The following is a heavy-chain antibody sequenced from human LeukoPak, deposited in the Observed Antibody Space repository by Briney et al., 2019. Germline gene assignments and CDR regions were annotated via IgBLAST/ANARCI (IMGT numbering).Heavy chain of an antibody. CDR2: FDPEDGET. CDR3: ATQSANPWTGYSGYDPFDY. V-gene: IGHV1-24*01. D-gene: IGHD5-12*01. J-gene: IGHJ4*02. CDR1: GYTLTELS. Sequence: ASVKVSCKVSGYTLTELSMHWVRQAPGKGLEWMGGFDPEDGETIYAQKFQGRVTMTEDTSTDTAYMELSSLRSEDTAVYYCATQSANPWTGYSGYDPFDYWSQGTLVTVSS.